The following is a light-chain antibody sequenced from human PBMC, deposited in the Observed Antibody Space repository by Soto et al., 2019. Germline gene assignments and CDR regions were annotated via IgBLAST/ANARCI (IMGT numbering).Light chain of an antibody. V-gene: IGKV3-20*01. J-gene: IGKJ5*01. Sequence: ENVLTQSPGTLSLSPGERATLSCRASQTVSSYLTWYQQRPGQAPRLLISGASRRATGIPDRFSGSGSGTNFTLTISGLEPEVFALYYCQQYGTSPITLGQGTRREIK. CDR1: QTVSSY. CDR3: QQYGTSPIT. CDR2: GAS.